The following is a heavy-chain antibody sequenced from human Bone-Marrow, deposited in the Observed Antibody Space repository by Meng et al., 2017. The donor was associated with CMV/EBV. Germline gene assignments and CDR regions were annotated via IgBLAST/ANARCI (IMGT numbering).Heavy chain of an antibody. Sequence: SVKVSCKASGGTFSSYAISWVRQAPGQGLGWMGGIIPIFGTANYAQKFQGRVTITTEESTSRAEKELSSLRSEDTAVYYSTRGAGRDYYYYGMDVWGQGTTVTVSS. V-gene: IGHV1-69*05. CDR1: GGTFSSYA. CDR2: IIPIFGTA. CDR3: TRGAGRDYYYYGMDV. J-gene: IGHJ6*02.